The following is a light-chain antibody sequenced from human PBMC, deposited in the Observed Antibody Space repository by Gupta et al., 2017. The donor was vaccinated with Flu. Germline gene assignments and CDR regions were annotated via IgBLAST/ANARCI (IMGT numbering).Light chain of an antibody. Sequence: QSALTQPRSVSGSPGQSVTISCTGTSSDVGAYNYVSWYQQRPGKAPKLMIYDVNKRPSGVPDRFSGSKSGNTASLTISGRQAEDEADYYCCSYAGSSFYVFGTGTKVTVL. CDR2: DVN. V-gene: IGLV2-11*01. J-gene: IGLJ1*01. CDR3: CSYAGSSFYV. CDR1: SSDVGAYNY.